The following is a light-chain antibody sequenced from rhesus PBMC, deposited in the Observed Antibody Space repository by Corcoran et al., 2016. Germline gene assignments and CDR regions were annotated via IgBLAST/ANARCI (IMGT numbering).Light chain of an antibody. Sequence: EIVMTQSPATLSLSPGERVTLSCRASQSIGTYVAWYHQKPGQAPRLLIYGASSRATGIPERFGGSGSGTDFTFIISSLEPEDVGIYYCHHCNNWNSFGRGTKVEIK. V-gene: IGKV3S9*01. CDR3: HHCNNWNS. CDR1: QSIGTY. CDR2: GAS. J-gene: IGKJ2*01.